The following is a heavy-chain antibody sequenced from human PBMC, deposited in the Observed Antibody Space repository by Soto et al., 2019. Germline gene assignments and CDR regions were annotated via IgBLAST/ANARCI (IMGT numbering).Heavy chain of an antibody. D-gene: IGHD1-20*01. CDR2: VFYNGFT. J-gene: IGHJ4*02. CDR3: STSQKGYNWNYFDH. V-gene: IGHV4-39*01. Sequence: PETLSLTCAVSGGSISGRYYYWGWLRQSPGKGPEWIGSVFYNGFTSYNPSLESRVSVSVDTSKNQFSLKVSGVSSADTAVYYCSTSQKGYNWNYFDHWGQGALVTVSS. CDR1: GGSISGRYYY.